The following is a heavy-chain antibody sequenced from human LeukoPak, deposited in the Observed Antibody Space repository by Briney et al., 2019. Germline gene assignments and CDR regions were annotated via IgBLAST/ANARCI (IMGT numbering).Heavy chain of an antibody. CDR3: ARADPDGYVGY. D-gene: IGHD5-24*01. Sequence: SETLSLTCTVSGGSISSSSDFWGWIRQPPGKGLEWIGSVYYSGSTYYNPSLKSRVTISVDTSKNQFSLKLSSVTAADTAVYYCARADPDGYVGYWGQGTLVTVSS. J-gene: IGHJ4*02. V-gene: IGHV4-39*07. CDR2: VYYSGST. CDR1: GGSISSSSDF.